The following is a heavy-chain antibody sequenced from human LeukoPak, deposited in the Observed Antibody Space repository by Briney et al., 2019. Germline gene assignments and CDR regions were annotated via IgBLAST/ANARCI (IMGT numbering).Heavy chain of an antibody. CDR3: ARNNWDLHDAFDI. CDR2: MNPNSGNT. D-gene: IGHD1-20*01. CDR1: GYTFTSYD. Sequence: ASVKVSCKASGYTFTSYDINWVRQATGQGLEWMGWMNPNSGNTGYAQKFQGRVTMTRNTSISTAYMELSSLRSDDTAAYYCARNNWDLHDAFDIWGQGTMVTVSS. V-gene: IGHV1-8*01. J-gene: IGHJ3*02.